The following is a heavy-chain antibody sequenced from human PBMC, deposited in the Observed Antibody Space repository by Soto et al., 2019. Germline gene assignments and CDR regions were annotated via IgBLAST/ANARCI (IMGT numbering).Heavy chain of an antibody. CDR2: IIPILGIA. D-gene: IGHD5-12*01. CDR3: APTLYSGYYIYAFDI. Sequence: QVQLVQSGAEVKKPGSSVKVSCKASGGTFSSYTISWVRRAPGQGLEWMGRIIPILGIANYAQKFQGRVTITADKSTSTAYMELSSLRSEDTAVFYCAPTLYSGYYIYAFDIWGQGTMVTVSS. J-gene: IGHJ3*02. V-gene: IGHV1-69*02. CDR1: GGTFSSYT.